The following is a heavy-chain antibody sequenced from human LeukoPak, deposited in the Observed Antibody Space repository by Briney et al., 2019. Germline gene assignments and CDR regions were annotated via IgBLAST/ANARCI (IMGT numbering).Heavy chain of an antibody. Sequence: PSETLSLTCAVYGGSFSGYYWSWIRQPPGKGLEWIGEINHSGSTNYNPSLKSRVTISVDRSKNQFSLKLSSVTAADTAVYYCARFRLRGHYFDYWGQGTLVTVSS. CDR1: GGSFSGYY. J-gene: IGHJ4*02. CDR3: ARFRLRGHYFDY. V-gene: IGHV4-34*01. D-gene: IGHD6-25*01. CDR2: INHSGST.